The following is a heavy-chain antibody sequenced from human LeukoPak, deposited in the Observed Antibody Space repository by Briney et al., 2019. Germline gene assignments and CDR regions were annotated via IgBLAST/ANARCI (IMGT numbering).Heavy chain of an antibody. CDR3: ASYSGSYDYFDY. V-gene: IGHV1-69*04. J-gene: IGHJ4*02. CDR2: IIPILGIA. Sequence: SVKVSFKASGGTFSSYAISWVRQAPGQGLEWMGRIIPILGIANYAQKFQGRVTITADKSTSTAYMELSSLRSEDTAVYYCASYSGSYDYFDYWGQGTLVTVSS. D-gene: IGHD1-26*01. CDR1: GGTFSSYA.